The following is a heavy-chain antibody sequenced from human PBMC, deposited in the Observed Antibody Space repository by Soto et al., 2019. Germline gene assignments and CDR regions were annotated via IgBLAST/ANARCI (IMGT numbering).Heavy chain of an antibody. CDR1: GFTFSSYW. Sequence: PGGSLRLSCAASGFTFSSYWMSWVRQAPGKGLEWVANIKQDGSEKYYVDSVKGRFTVSRDNAKNSLYLQMNSLRAEDTAVYYCASLGGSGWYSGEYYFDYWGQGTLVTVSS. CDR3: ASLGGSGWYSGEYYFDY. J-gene: IGHJ4*02. CDR2: IKQDGSEK. D-gene: IGHD6-19*01. V-gene: IGHV3-7*01.